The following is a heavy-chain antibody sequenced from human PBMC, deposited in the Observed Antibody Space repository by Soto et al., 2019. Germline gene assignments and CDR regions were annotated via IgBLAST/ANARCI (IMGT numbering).Heavy chain of an antibody. D-gene: IGHD3-22*01. V-gene: IGHV3-21*01. CDR1: GFTFSSYS. CDR3: ARGVNYYDSSGLP. Sequence: GGSLRLSCAASGFTFSSYSMNWVRQAPGKGLEWVSSISSSSSYIYYADSVKGRFTISRDNAKNSLYLQMNSLRAEDTAVYYCARGVNYYDSSGLPWGQGTLVTVSS. J-gene: IGHJ5*02. CDR2: ISSSSSYI.